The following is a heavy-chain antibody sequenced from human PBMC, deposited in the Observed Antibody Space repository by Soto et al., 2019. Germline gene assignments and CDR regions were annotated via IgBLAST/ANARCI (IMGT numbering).Heavy chain of an antibody. Sequence: SVTMPLTWTVSGGSISSFDWSWIRQPPGKGLESIGYIYYRGSTNYNPSLKSRVTISVDTSKNQFSLKLSSVTAADTAVYYCARYAVVIPAAIFDFDIWGQGTMVTVSS. CDR1: GGSISSFD. V-gene: IGHV4-59*01. D-gene: IGHD2-2*01. CDR3: ARYAVVIPAAIFDFDI. CDR2: IYYRGST. J-gene: IGHJ3*02.